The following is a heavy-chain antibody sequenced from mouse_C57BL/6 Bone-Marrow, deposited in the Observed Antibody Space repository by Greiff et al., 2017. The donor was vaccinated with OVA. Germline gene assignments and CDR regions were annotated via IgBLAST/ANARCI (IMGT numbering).Heavy chain of an antibody. Sequence: EVKVVESGGGLVKPGGSLKLSCAASGFTFSSYAMSWVRQTPEKRLEWVATISNGGSYTYYPDNVKGRFTISRDNAKNNQYLQMSHLKSEDTAMYYCARDDYGEAYWGQGTLVTVSA. CDR2: ISNGGSYT. V-gene: IGHV5-4*01. D-gene: IGHD2-4*01. J-gene: IGHJ3*01. CDR3: ARDDYGEAY. CDR1: GFTFSSYA.